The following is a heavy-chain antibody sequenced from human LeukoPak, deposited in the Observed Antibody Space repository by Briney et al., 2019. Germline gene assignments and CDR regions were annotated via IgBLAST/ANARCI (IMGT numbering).Heavy chain of an antibody. J-gene: IGHJ4*02. CDR3: TTKVIRGNSGDDYDD. V-gene: IGHV3-30*03. Sequence: PGGSLRLSCAASGVTFRSYGVHWVRQAPGKGLEWVALISSDGNDKLYGDSVRGRFTISRDDSKSTLYLQMNSLRAEDTAVYYCTTKVIRGNSGDDYDDWGQGTLVTVSS. D-gene: IGHD5-12*01. CDR2: ISSDGNDK. CDR1: GVTFRSYG.